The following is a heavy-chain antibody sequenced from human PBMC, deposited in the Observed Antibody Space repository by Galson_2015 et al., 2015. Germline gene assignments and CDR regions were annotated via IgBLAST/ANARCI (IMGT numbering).Heavy chain of an antibody. V-gene: IGHV1-18*04. CDR1: GYSFTNYG. CDR3: ALGGYDILTERPNWFDP. D-gene: IGHD3-9*01. J-gene: IGHJ5*02. CDR2: ISAYNGNT. Sequence: QSGAEVKKPGASVKVSCKASGYSFTNYGISWVRQAPGQGLEWMGWISAYNGNTNYAQKFQGRVTMTTDTSTSTAYMELRSLRSDDTAVYYCALGGYDILTERPNWFDPWGQGTLVTVSS.